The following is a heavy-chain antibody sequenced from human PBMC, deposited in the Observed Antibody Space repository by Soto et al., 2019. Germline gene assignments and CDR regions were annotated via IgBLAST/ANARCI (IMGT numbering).Heavy chain of an antibody. CDR3: ARDIAAAGTSYYSYGMDV. J-gene: IGHJ6*02. V-gene: IGHV3-33*01. CDR2: IWYDGSNK. Sequence: QVQLVESGGGVVQPGRSLRLSCAASGFTFSSYGMHWVRQAPGKGLEWVAVIWYDGSNKYYADSVKGRFTISRDNCKNTLYLQMKSLRSEELAVYYCARDIAAAGTSYYSYGMDVWGQGTTVTVSS. D-gene: IGHD6-13*01. CDR1: GFTFSSYG.